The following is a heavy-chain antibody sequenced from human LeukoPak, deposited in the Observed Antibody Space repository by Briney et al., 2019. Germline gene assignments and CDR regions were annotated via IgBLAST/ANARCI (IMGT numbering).Heavy chain of an antibody. V-gene: IGHV4-34*01. Sequence: SETLSLTCAVYGGSFSGYYWSWIRQPPGKGLEWIGEINHSGSTNYNPSLKSRVTISVDTSKNQFSLKLSSVTAADTAVYYCASVSEGDYFDYWGQGTLVTVSS. CDR2: INHSGST. J-gene: IGHJ4*02. D-gene: IGHD3-16*01. CDR3: ASVSEGDYFDY. CDR1: GGSFSGYY.